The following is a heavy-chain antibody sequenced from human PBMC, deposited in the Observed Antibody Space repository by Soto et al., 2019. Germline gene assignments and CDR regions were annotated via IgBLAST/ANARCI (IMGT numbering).Heavy chain of an antibody. D-gene: IGHD6-19*01. Sequence: GGSLRLSCAASGFTFSSYGMHWVRQAPGKGLEWVAVIWYDGSNKYYADSVKGRFTISRDNSKNTLYLQMNSLRAEDTAVYYCARDEQWLPKYYFDYWGQGTLVTVSS. CDR3: ARDEQWLPKYYFDY. CDR1: GFTFSSYG. V-gene: IGHV3-33*01. J-gene: IGHJ4*02. CDR2: IWYDGSNK.